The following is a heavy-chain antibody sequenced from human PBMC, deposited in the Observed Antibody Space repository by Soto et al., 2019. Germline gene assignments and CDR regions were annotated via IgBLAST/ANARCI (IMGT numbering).Heavy chain of an antibody. CDR3: AKDRVAARTSWFDT. V-gene: IGHV3-23*01. J-gene: IGHJ5*02. CDR2: ISGSGGST. D-gene: IGHD6-6*01. Sequence: EVQLLESGGGLVQPGGSLRLSCAASGFTFSSYAMSWVRQAPGKGLEWVSAISGSGGSTYYADSVKGRFTIPRDNSKNKLYLQINSLRAEEPAVYYCAKDRVAARTSWFDTWGQGTLVNVSS. CDR1: GFTFSSYA.